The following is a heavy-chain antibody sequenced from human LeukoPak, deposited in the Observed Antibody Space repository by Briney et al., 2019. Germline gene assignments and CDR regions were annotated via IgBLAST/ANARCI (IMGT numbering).Heavy chain of an antibody. J-gene: IGHJ4*02. CDR3: ARAPGGYVSPFDY. CDR1: GGSISNYY. V-gene: IGHV4-59*01. Sequence: SETLSLTCTVSGGSISNYYWSWIRQPPGKGLAWIGHIFYSGSTNYNPSLKSRVTISLDTSKNQFSLKLSSVTAADTAVYYCARAPGGYVSPFDYWGQGTLVTVSS. CDR2: IFYSGST. D-gene: IGHD5-12*01.